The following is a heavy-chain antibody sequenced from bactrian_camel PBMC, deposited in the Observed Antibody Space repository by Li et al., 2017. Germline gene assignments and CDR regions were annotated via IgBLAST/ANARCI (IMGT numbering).Heavy chain of an antibody. V-gene: IGHV3S40*01. D-gene: IGHD6*01. J-gene: IGHJ4*01. Sequence: VESGGSLRLSCGASGFTFSDYGMSWVRQAPGKGLEWVSTINSGSGGSTNYADSMKARFTISRDRAKKMVYLQMNSLKSEDTAVYYCALSTYGGSSYGTDQWAYNYWGQGTQVTVS. CDR3: ALSTYGGSSYGTDQWAYNY. CDR1: GFTFSDYG. CDR2: INSGSGGST.